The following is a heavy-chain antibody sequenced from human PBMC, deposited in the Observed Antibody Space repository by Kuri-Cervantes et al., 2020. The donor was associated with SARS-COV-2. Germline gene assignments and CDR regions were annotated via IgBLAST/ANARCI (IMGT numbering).Heavy chain of an antibody. J-gene: IGHJ4*02. CDR3: AREAKSSTD. D-gene: IGHD6-13*01. V-gene: IGHV3-53*01. Sequence: GESLKISCAASGFTVSSNYMSWVRQAPGKGLEWVSVIYSGGSTYYADSVKGRFTISRHNSKNTLYLQMNSLRAEDTAVYYCAREAKSSTDWGQGTLVTVSS. CDR2: IYSGGST. CDR1: GFTVSSNY.